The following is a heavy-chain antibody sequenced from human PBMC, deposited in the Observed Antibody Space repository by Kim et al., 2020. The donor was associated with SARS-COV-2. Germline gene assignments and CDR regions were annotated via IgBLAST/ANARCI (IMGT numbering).Heavy chain of an antibody. CDR2: IYYSGST. CDR1: GGSISSGGYY. D-gene: IGHD1-7*01. CDR3: ARDGGSITGTTYCLVY. J-gene: IGHJ4*02. V-gene: IGHV4-31*03. Sequence: SETLSLTCTVSGGSISSGGYYWSWIRQHPGKGLEWIGYIYYSGSTYYNPSLKSRVTISVDTSKNQFSLKLSSVTAADTAVYYCARDGGSITGTTYCLVYWGQGTLVTVSS.